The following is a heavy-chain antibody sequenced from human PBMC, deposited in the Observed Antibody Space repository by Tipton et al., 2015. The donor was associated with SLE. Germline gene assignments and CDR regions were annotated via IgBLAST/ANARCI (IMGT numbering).Heavy chain of an antibody. J-gene: IGHJ3*02. CDR3: ARAGSTVILDAFDI. CDR1: GAPISSYY. D-gene: IGHD4-17*01. CDR2: NYISTTGST. Sequence: TLSLTCSVSGAPISSYYWSWIRQPAGKGLEWIGRNYISTTGSTNYNPSLESRVSMSVDKSKNQFSLKLRYVAAADTAVYYCARAGSTVILDAFDIWGQGTMVTVSS. V-gene: IGHV4-4*07.